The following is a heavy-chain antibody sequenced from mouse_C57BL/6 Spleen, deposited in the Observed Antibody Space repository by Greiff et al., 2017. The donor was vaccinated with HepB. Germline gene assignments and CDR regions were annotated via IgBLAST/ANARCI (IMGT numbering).Heavy chain of an antibody. CDR2: IHPNSGST. Sequence: VQLQQPGAELVKPGASVKLSCKASGYTFTSYWMHWVKQRPGQGLEWIGMIHPNSGSTNYNEKFKSKATLTVDKSSSTAYMQLSSLTSEDSAVYYCAREKPDYLYFDYWGQGTTLTVSS. J-gene: IGHJ2*01. CDR1: GYTFTSYW. D-gene: IGHD2-4*01. V-gene: IGHV1-64*01. CDR3: AREKPDYLYFDY.